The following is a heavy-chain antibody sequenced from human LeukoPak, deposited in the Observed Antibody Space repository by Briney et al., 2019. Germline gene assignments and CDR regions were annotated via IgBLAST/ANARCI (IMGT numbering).Heavy chain of an antibody. D-gene: IGHD5-18*01. J-gene: IGHJ4*02. CDR1: GFTFSSYW. V-gene: IGHV3-7*01. Sequence: PGGSLRLSCAASGFTFSSYWMTWVRQAPGKGLEWVANIKQDGSERYYVDSVKGRFTISRDNAKNSLYLQMNSLRAEDTAVYYCATYRLDPQDYWGQGTLVTVSS. CDR2: IKQDGSER. CDR3: ATYRLDPQDY.